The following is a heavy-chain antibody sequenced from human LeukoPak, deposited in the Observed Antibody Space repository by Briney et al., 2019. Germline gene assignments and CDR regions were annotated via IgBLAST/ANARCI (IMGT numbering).Heavy chain of an antibody. D-gene: IGHD2-2*02. V-gene: IGHV5-51*01. CDR1: GYSFTSYW. CDR2: IYPGDSDT. Sequence: GESLKISCKGSGYSFTSYWIGWVRQMPGKGLEWMGIIYPGDSDTRYNPSFQGQVTISADKSISTAYLQWSSLKASDTAMYYCARLREDCSNTSCYNNYFDYWGQGTPVTVSS. CDR3: ARLREDCSNTSCYNNYFDY. J-gene: IGHJ4*02.